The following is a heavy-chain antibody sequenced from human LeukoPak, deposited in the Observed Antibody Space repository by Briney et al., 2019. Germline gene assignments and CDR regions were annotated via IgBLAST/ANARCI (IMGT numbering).Heavy chain of an antibody. J-gene: IGHJ4*02. V-gene: IGHV1-69*13. CDR3: ARDRSYYDSSGYSHGHFDY. Sequence: SVKVSCKASGYTFTSYGISWVRQAPGQGLEWMGGIIPIFGTANYAQKFQGRVTITADESTSTAYMELSSLRSEDTAVYYCARDRSYYDSSGYSHGHFDYWGQGTLVTVSS. CDR1: GYTFTSYG. D-gene: IGHD3-22*01. CDR2: IIPIFGTA.